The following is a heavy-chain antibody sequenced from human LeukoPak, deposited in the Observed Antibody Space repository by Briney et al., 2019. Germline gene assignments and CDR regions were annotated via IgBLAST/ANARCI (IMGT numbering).Heavy chain of an antibody. J-gene: IGHJ5*02. D-gene: IGHD3-10*01. Sequence: PSETLSLTCTVSGGSISSGGYYWSWIRQHPGKGLEWIGCIYYSGSTYYNPSLKSRVTISVDTSKNQFSLKLSSVTAADTAVYYCARTGSAYYYGSGSYDNWFDPWGQGTLVTPSA. CDR1: GGSISSGGYY. CDR2: IYYSGST. CDR3: ARTGSAYYYGSGSYDNWFDP. V-gene: IGHV4-31*03.